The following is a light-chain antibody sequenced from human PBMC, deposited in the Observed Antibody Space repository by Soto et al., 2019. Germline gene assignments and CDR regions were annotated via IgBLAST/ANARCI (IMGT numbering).Light chain of an antibody. CDR2: EGT. Sequence: QSVLTQPASVSGSPGQPITISCTGTRSDVGSGSHNLVSWYQQRPGKAPKLMIYEGTKRPSGVSNRFSGSKSGNTASLTISGLQAEDEADYYCCSYAGSSTDVFGTGTKVTVL. CDR1: RSDVGSGSHNL. J-gene: IGLJ1*01. V-gene: IGLV2-23*01. CDR3: CSYAGSSTDV.